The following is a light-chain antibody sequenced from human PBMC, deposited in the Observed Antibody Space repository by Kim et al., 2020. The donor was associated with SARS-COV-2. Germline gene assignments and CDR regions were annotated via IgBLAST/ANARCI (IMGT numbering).Light chain of an antibody. J-gene: IGKJ4*01. CDR3: QQYGSSPLT. V-gene: IGKV3-20*01. Sequence: PGARATLSCRASQSVSSSNLAWYQQKAGQAPRLLIYAASRRATDIPDRFSGSGSGTDFTLTISRLEPEDFALYYCQQYGSSPLTFGGGTKVDIK. CDR1: QSVSSSN. CDR2: AAS.